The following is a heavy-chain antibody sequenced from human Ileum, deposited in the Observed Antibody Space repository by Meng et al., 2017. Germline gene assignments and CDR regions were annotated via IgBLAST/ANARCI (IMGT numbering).Heavy chain of an antibody. J-gene: IGHJ4*02. D-gene: IGHD6-13*01. CDR2: ISHDGSMQ. CDR3: AKYSSRSLGF. Sequence: GGSLRLSCAVSGFTFSSYWMSWVRQAPGKGLEWLANISHDGSMQYYVDSVKGRFTISRGNAQNSLYLQMNSLGAEDTPLSYCAKYSSRSLGFWGQGTLVTVSS. CDR1: GFTFSSYW. V-gene: IGHV3-7*01.